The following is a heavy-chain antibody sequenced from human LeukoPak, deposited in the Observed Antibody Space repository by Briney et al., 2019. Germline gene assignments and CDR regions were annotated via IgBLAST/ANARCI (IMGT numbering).Heavy chain of an antibody. CDR1: GGSFSGYY. Sequence: SETLSLTCAVYGGSFSGYYWGWIRQPPGKGLEWIGRIYSSGSTNYNPSLKSRVTMSVDTPKNQFSLKLSSVTAADTAVYYCARGRDKWFGELFFDYWGQGTQVTVSS. V-gene: IGHV4-59*10. CDR2: IYSSGST. D-gene: IGHD3-10*01. CDR3: ARGRDKWFGELFFDY. J-gene: IGHJ4*02.